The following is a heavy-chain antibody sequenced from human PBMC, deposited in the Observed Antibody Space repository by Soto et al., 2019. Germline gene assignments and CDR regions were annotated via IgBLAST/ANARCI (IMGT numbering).Heavy chain of an antibody. J-gene: IGHJ6*02. CDR2: INPSGGIT. CDR1: GYTFSSYY. CDR3: ARGGSRQLVIYGMDV. V-gene: IGHV1-46*01. D-gene: IGHD6-6*01. Sequence: ASVKVSCKASGYTFSSYYMHWVRQAPGQGLEWMGIINPSGGITNYAQRFQGRVTMTRDTSTRTVYMELSSLRSEDTAVYYCARGGSRQLVIYGMDVWGQGTTVTVYS.